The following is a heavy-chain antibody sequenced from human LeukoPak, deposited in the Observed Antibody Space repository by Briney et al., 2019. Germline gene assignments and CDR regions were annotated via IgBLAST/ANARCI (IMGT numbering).Heavy chain of an antibody. Sequence: GASVKVSCKASGGTFISYAISWVRQAPGQGLEWMGGIIPIFGTANYAQKFQGRVTITTDESTSTAYMELSSLRSEDTAVYYCARDSGSGWPFDYWGQGTLVTVSS. CDR1: GGTFISYA. V-gene: IGHV1-69*05. J-gene: IGHJ4*02. D-gene: IGHD6-19*01. CDR2: IIPIFGTA. CDR3: ARDSGSGWPFDY.